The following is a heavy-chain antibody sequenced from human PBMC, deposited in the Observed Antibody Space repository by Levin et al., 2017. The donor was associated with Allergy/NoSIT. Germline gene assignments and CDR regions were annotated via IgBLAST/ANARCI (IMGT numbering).Heavy chain of an antibody. V-gene: IGHV3-30*18. CDR1: GFTFSSYG. D-gene: IGHD6-13*01. Sequence: PGGSLRLSCAASGFTFSSYGMHWVRQAPGKGLEWVAVISYDGSNKYYADSVKGRFTISRDNSKNTLYLQMNSLRAEDTAVYYCAKEGGIAAAGTEDWYFDLWGRGTLVTVSS. CDR2: ISYDGSNK. J-gene: IGHJ2*01. CDR3: AKEGGIAAAGTEDWYFDL.